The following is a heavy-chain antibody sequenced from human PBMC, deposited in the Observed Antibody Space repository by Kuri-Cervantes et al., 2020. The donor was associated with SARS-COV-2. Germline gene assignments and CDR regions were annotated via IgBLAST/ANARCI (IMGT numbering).Heavy chain of an antibody. CDR3: AKDRRYYDFWSGYSTNPSHYYYYMDV. Sequence: GGFLRLSCAASGFTFSSYAMHWVRQAPGKGLEWVAFIRYDGSNKYYADSVKGRFTISRDNSKNTLYLQMNSLRAEDTAVYYCAKDRRYYDFWSGYSTNPSHYYYYMDVWGKGTTVTVSS. CDR2: IRYDGSNK. J-gene: IGHJ6*03. D-gene: IGHD3-3*01. CDR1: GFTFSSYA. V-gene: IGHV3-30*02.